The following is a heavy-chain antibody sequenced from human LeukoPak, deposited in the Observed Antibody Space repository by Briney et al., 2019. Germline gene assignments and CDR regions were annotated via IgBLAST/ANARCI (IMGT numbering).Heavy chain of an antibody. CDR1: GFTFSDYY. J-gene: IGHJ5*02. CDR3: ARDRGLGYFDP. D-gene: IGHD3-10*01. V-gene: IGHV3-11*06. CDR2: ISGSSST. Sequence: PGGSLRLSCATSGFTFSDYYMSWIRQAPGKGLEWVSYISGSSSTNYADSVKGRFTISRDNADNSVYPQMDSLRAEDTAVYYCARDRGLGYFDPWGQGTLVTVSS.